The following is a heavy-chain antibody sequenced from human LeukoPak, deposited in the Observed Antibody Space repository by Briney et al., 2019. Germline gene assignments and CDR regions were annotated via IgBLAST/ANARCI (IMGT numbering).Heavy chain of an antibody. J-gene: IGHJ3*02. CDR1: GGSISSYY. CDR2: IYYSGST. CDR3: VRERTMVGGADI. V-gene: IGHV4-59*12. D-gene: IGHD2-21*01. Sequence: SETLSLTCTVSGGSISSYYWSWIRQPPGKGLEWIGYIYYSGSTNYNPSLKSRVTISVDTSNNQFSLRLSSVTASDTAVYYCVRERTMVGGADIWGQGTKVTVSS.